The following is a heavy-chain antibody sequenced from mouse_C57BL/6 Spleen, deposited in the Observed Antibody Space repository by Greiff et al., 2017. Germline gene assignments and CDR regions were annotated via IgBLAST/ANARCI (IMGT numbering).Heavy chain of an antibody. J-gene: IGHJ4*01. V-gene: IGHV1-26*01. CDR3: AKSGLLWYLMDY. CDR1: GYTFTDYY. CDR2: INPNNGGT. D-gene: IGHD2-1*01. Sequence: EVQLQQSGPELVKPGASVKISCKASGYTFTDYYMNWVKQSHGKSLEWIGDINPNNGGTSYNQKFKGKATLTVDKSSCTAYMELRSLTSEDSAVYYCAKSGLLWYLMDYWGQGTSVTVSS.